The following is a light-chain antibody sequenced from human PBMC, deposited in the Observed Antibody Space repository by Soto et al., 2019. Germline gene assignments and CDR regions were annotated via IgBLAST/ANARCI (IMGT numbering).Light chain of an antibody. CDR1: SSNIGSNG. CDR3: AAWDDSLNGV. V-gene: IGLV1-44*01. J-gene: IGLJ2*01. CDR2: SNN. Sequence: SVLTQPPSASGTPGQRVTTSCSGSSSNIGSNGVNWYRQLPGTAPKLLIYSNNQRPSGVPDRFSGSKSGTSASLAISGLQSEDEADYYCAAWDDSLNGVFGGGTKLTVL.